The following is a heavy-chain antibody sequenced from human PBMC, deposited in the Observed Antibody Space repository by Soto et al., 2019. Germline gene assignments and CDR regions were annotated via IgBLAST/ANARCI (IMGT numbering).Heavy chain of an antibody. V-gene: IGHV3-48*02. CDR3: AKDHSVVADPYYFDY. D-gene: IGHD2-15*01. CDR2: ISGRGTTT. CDR1: GFSFGSYS. Sequence: PGGSLRLSCEASGFSFGSYSMNWVRQAPGKGLEWVSFISGRGTTTYYADSVRGRFTVSRDNAKNSLSLEVNSLRDEDTAVYYCAKDHSVVADPYYFDYWGQGTLVTVSS. J-gene: IGHJ4*02.